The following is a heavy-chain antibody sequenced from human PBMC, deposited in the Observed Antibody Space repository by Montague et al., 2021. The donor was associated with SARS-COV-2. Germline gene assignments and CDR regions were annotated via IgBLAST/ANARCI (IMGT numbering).Heavy chain of an antibody. CDR1: GGSMSGYN. D-gene: IGHD2-21*01. CDR3: ARGIHSAGSYYYHLDV. V-gene: IGHV4-59*01. Sequence: SETLSLTCNVAGGSMSGYNWSWIRQPPGKGLQWIGSMYNSENTSYNPSLKSRVTISVDTSKKQFSLRLSSVTAADTAVYFCARGIHSAGSYYYHLDVWGQGTTVTVSS. CDR2: MYNSENT. J-gene: IGHJ6*02.